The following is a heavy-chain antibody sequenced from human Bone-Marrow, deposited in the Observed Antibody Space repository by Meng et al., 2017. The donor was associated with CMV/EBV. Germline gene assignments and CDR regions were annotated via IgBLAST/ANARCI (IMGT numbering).Heavy chain of an antibody. CDR1: GFTFSDYY. Sequence: GGSLRLSCAASGFTFSDYYMNWVRQAPGKGLEWVGRIKSKTDGGTTDYAAPVKGRFTISRDDSKNTLYLQMNSLKTEDTAVYYCTSQSVFWIEYGYYYYGMDVWGQGTTVTVSS. D-gene: IGHD3-3*01. CDR2: IKSKTDGGTT. CDR3: TSQSVFWIEYGYYYYGMDV. J-gene: IGHJ6*02. V-gene: IGHV3-15*01.